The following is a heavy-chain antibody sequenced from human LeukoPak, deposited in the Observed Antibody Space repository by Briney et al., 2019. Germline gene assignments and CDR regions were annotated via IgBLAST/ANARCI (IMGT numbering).Heavy chain of an antibody. D-gene: IGHD2-15*01. CDR3: ARSRGSCYSCGDY. CDR2: IIPIFGTA. J-gene: IGHJ4*02. V-gene: IGHV1-69*13. Sequence: GASVKVSCKASGGTFSRYAINWVRQVPGQGLEWMGGIIPIFGTANYAQKFQGRVTITADESTSTAYMELSSLRSEDTAVYYCARSRGSCYSCGDYWGQGTLVTVSS. CDR1: GGTFSRYA.